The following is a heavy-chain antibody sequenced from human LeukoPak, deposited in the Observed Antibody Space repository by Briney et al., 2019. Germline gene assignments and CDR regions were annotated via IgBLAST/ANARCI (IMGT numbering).Heavy chain of an antibody. Sequence: GGSLRLSCAASGFTFSSYAMSWVRQAPGKGLEWVSVIYSGGSTYYADSVKGRFTISRDNSKNTLYLQMNSLRAEDTAVYYCARGKSGIAARQIAFDIWGQGTMVTVSS. J-gene: IGHJ3*02. D-gene: IGHD6-6*01. CDR1: GFTFSSYA. V-gene: IGHV3-66*01. CDR3: ARGKSGIAARQIAFDI. CDR2: IYSGGST.